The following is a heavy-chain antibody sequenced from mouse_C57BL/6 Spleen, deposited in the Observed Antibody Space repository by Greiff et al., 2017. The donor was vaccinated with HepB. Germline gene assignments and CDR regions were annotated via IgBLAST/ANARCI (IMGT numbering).Heavy chain of an antibody. D-gene: IGHD4-1*01. CDR3: ARGGTGTWFAY. V-gene: IGHV1-76*01. CDR1: GYTFTDYY. CDR2: IYPGSGNT. J-gene: IGHJ3*01. Sequence: QVQLKESGAELVRPGASVKLSCKASGYTFTDYYINWVKQRPGQGLEWIARIYPGSGNTYYNEKFKGKATLTAEKSSSTAYMQLSSLTSEDSAVYFCARGGTGTWFAYWGQGTLVTVSA.